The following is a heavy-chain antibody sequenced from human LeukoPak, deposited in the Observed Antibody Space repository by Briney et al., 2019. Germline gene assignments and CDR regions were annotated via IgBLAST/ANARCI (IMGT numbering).Heavy chain of an antibody. J-gene: IGHJ4*02. CDR1: GFTFSSYS. CDR2: ISISSSTI. CDR3: AIKMVGGVMSSIDY. V-gene: IGHV3-48*01. Sequence: GGSLRLSCAASGFTFSSYSMNWVRQAPGKGLEWVSYISISSSTIYYADSLKGRFTISRDNAKSSLYLQMNSLRAEDTAVYYCAIKMVGGVMSSIDYWGQGTLVTVPS. D-gene: IGHD3-10*01.